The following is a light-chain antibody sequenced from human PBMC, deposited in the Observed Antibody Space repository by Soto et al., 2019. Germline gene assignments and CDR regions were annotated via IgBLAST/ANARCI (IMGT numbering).Light chain of an antibody. Sequence: EIVLTQSPGTLSLSPGERGTLSCRASQSVSSNYLAWYQQKPGQAPRLLIYSAFRRASGIPDRFSGSGSGTDLTLTISRLEPEDFAWDYCRCGGSSPWTCGQGPKVEIK. CDR3: RCGGSSPWT. CDR1: QSVSSNY. J-gene: IGKJ1*01. V-gene: IGKV3-20*01. CDR2: SAF.